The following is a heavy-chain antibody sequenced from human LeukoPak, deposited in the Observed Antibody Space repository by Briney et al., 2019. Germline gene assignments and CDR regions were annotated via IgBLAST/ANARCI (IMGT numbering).Heavy chain of an antibody. CDR3: ARGDCSGGSCYSSWFDP. CDR1: GGSISSSNW. V-gene: IGHV4-4*02. Sequence: SETLSLTCAVSGGSISSSNWWSWVRQPPGKGLEWIGEIYHSGSTNYNPSLKSRVTISVDKSKNQFSLKLCSVTAADTAVYYCARGDCSGGSCYSSWFDPWGQGALVTVSS. CDR2: IYHSGST. J-gene: IGHJ5*02. D-gene: IGHD2-15*01.